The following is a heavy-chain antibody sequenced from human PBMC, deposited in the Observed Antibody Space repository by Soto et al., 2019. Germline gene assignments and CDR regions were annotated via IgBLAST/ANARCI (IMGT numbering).Heavy chain of an antibody. J-gene: IGHJ6*02. CDR3: AREGEMPYYYYGLDV. D-gene: IGHD3-16*01. CDR2: ISGYNGHT. CDR1: GYTFTTYG. Sequence: QVQLVQSGAEVRKHGASVKVSCKASGYTFTTYGISWLRQAPGQVLEWMGWISGYNGHTKYAQKFQGRITMTTDTSTSTVYMDLRSLRSDDTAVYYCAREGEMPYYYYGLDVWGQGTTVTVSS. V-gene: IGHV1-18*01.